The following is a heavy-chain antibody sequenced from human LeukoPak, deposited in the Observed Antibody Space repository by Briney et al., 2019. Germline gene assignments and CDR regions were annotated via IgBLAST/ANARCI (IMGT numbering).Heavy chain of an antibody. Sequence: PSETLSLTCAVSGGSISPHYWSWFRQPPGRGLEWVGYIFYSGSTNYNPSLKSRLTMSVDTSKNQVSPQLTSVTAADTAVYYCARGHRDNDVWGQGTLVTVSS. V-gene: IGHV4-59*11. D-gene: IGHD2-21*01. CDR3: ARGHRDNDV. CDR2: IFYSGST. J-gene: IGHJ3*01. CDR1: GGSISPHY.